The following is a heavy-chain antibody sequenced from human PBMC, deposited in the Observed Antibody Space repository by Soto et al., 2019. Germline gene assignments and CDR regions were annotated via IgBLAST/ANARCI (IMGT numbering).Heavy chain of an antibody. CDR1: GFTFSSYS. CDR3: ARYVDAAFYI. D-gene: IGHD5-12*01. V-gene: IGHV3-48*02. CDR2: ISSSSTI. J-gene: IGHJ3*02. Sequence: GGSLRLSCAASGFTFSSYSMNWVRQAPGKGLEWVSYISSSSTIYYADSVKGRFTISRDNAKNSLYLQMNSLRDEDTAVYYCARYVDAAFYIWGKGTMVPVSS.